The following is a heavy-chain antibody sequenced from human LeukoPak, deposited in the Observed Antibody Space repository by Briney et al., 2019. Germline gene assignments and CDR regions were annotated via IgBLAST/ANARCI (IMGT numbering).Heavy chain of an antibody. V-gene: IGHV3-30*18. CDR3: AKGEYGSGSTPDY. J-gene: IGHJ4*02. CDR2: ISYDGSNK. Sequence: GGSLRLSCAASGFTFSSYGMHWVRQAPGKGLEWVAVISYDGSNKYYADSVKGRFTISRDNSKNTLYLQMNSLRAEDTAVYYCAKGEYGSGSTPDYWGQGTLVTVSS. CDR1: GFTFSSYG. D-gene: IGHD3-10*01.